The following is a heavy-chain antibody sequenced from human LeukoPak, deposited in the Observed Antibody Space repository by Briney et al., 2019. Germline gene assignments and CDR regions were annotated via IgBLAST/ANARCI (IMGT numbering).Heavy chain of an antibody. CDR1: GGSISSYY. CDR2: IYTSGST. Sequence: SETLSLTCTVSGGSISSYYWSWIRQPAGKGLEWIGRIYTSGSTNYNPSLKSRVTMSVDTSKNQFSLKLNSVTAADTAVYYCARGGRSSSSYYGMDVWGQGILVTVSS. J-gene: IGHJ6*02. CDR3: ARGGRSSSSYYGMDV. D-gene: IGHD6-6*01. V-gene: IGHV4-4*07.